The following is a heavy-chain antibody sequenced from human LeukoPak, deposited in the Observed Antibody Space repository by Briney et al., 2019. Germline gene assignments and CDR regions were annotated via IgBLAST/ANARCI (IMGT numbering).Heavy chain of an antibody. CDR2: ISGESTTI. J-gene: IGHJ5*01. CDR3: TKDPNGNYIGAFDS. Sequence: GGSLRLSCTAPGLTLGNYAMTWARQAPGKGLEWVLSISGESTTIAYTDSVKGRFTTSRDNSKNILYLHMNSLRAEDTALYYCTKDPNGNYIGAFDSWGQGTLVTVSS. V-gene: IGHV3-23*01. D-gene: IGHD4-17*01. CDR1: GLTLGNYA.